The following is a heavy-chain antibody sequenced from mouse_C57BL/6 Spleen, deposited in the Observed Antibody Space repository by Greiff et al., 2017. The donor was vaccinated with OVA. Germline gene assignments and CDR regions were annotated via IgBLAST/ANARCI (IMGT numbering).Heavy chain of an antibody. CDR2: IHPNSGST. CDR3: ARSGYDGGAWFAY. J-gene: IGHJ3*01. D-gene: IGHD2-2*01. CDR1: GYTFTSYW. Sequence: QVQLQQPGAELVKPGASVKLSCKASGYTFTSYWMHWVKQRPGQGLEWIGMIHPNSGSTNYNEKFKSKATLTVDKSSSTAYMQLSSLTSEDSAVYYCARSGYDGGAWFAYWGQGTLVTVSA. V-gene: IGHV1-64*01.